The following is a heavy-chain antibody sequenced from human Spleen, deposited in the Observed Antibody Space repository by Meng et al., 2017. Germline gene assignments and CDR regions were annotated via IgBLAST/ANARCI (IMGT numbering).Heavy chain of an antibody. CDR2: MRPNSDNT. J-gene: IGHJ5*02. V-gene: IGHV1-8*02. CDR1: GYNFIDYH. Sequence: QVQLVQPGAEVKKPGASVKVSCQGSGYNFIDYHIHWVRQAPGQGLEWMGWMRPNSDNTDYAQKFQGRITMTTNTSISTAYMELSSLTSEDTAVYYCAREGLDPWGQGTLVTVSS. CDR3: AREGLDP.